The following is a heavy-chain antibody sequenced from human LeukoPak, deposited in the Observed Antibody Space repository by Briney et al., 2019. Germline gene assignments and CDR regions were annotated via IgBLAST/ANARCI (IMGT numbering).Heavy chain of an antibody. Sequence: GGSLRLSCAASGFTFSDYYMSWIRQAPGKGLEWVAYISSSGSTIYYADSVKGRFTISRDNAKNSLYLQMNSLRAEDTAVYYCASGGIVAVPAAMPNWFDPWGPGTLVTVSS. D-gene: IGHD2-2*01. J-gene: IGHJ5*02. CDR2: ISSSGSTI. V-gene: IGHV3-11*04. CDR3: ASGGIVAVPAAMPNWFDP. CDR1: GFTFSDYY.